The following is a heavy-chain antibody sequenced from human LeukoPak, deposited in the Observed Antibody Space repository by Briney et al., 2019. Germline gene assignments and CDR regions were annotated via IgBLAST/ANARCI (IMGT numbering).Heavy chain of an antibody. CDR3: ARDSSRTFDY. CDR2: IYTSGST. CDR1: GGSISNYY. D-gene: IGHD2-2*01. Sequence: PETLSLTCTVSGGSISNYYWSWIRQPAGKGLEWIGRIYTSGSTNYNPSPKSRITMSVDTSKNQFSLKLSSVTAADTAVYYCARDSSRTFDYWGQGTLVTVSS. V-gene: IGHV4-4*07. J-gene: IGHJ4*02.